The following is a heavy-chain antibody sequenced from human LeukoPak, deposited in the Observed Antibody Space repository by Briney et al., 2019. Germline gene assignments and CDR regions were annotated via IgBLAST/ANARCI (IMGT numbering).Heavy chain of an antibody. CDR3: ARAAAADLANYFDY. V-gene: IGHV1-2*02. CDR1: GYTFIGYY. J-gene: IGHJ4*02. Sequence: ASVKVSCKASGYTFIGYYIHWVRQPPGQGLEWMGWINPNTFGTNYAQNFQGRVTMTRDTSISTAYMEVSRLRSDDTAVYYCARAAAADLANYFDYWGQGTLVTVSS. D-gene: IGHD6-13*01. CDR2: INPNTFGT.